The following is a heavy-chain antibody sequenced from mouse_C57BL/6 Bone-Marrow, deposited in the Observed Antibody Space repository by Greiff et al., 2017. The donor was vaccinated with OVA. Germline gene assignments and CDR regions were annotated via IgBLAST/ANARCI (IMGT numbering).Heavy chain of an antibody. CDR3: ARRGEVYDNDNYFDY. CDR2: IYPGSGNT. D-gene: IGHD2-4*01. Sequence: QVQLQQSGAELVRPGASVKLSCKASGYTFTDYYINWVKQRPGQGLEWIARIYPGSGNTYYNEKFKGKATLTAEKSSSTAYMQLSSLTSEDSAVYFCARRGEVYDNDNYFDYWGQGTTLTVSS. CDR1: GYTFTDYY. V-gene: IGHV1-76*01. J-gene: IGHJ2*01.